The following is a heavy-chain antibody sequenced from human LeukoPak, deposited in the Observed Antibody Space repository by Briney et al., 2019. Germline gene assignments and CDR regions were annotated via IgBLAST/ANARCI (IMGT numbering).Heavy chain of an antibody. Sequence: GGSLRLSCAGSEFTFSSYWMSWVRQAPGKGLEWVAYIKPDGSEDYYVDSVKGRFTISGDNAESSLYLQMNSLRVKDTAVYYCTRGDSASKIDYWGQGTLVTVSS. CDR1: EFTFSSYW. CDR2: IKPDGSED. CDR3: TRGDSASKIDY. V-gene: IGHV3-7*01. J-gene: IGHJ4*02. D-gene: IGHD3-22*01.